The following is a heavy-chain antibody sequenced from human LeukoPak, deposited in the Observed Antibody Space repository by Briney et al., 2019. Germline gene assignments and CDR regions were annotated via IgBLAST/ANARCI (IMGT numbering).Heavy chain of an antibody. CDR3: AKDPTFYNY. V-gene: IGHV3-23*01. D-gene: IGHD3-10*01. CDR1: RFTFSSYD. J-gene: IGHJ4*02. Sequence: GGSLRLSCAASRFTFSSYDMSWVRQAPGKGLEWVSGISGSGSSTYYADSVKGRFTISRDNSKNTLYLQMNSLRAEDTAAYHCAKDPTFYNYWGQGTLVTVSS. CDR2: ISGSGSST.